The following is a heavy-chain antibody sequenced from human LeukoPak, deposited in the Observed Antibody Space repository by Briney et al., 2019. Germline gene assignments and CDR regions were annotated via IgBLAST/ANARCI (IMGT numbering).Heavy chain of an antibody. V-gene: IGHV1-2*06. D-gene: IGHD3-9*01. J-gene: IGHJ4*02. CDR1: GYTFTGYY. CDR2: INPNSGGT. Sequence: ASVKVSCKASGYTFTGYYMHWARQAPGQGLEWMGRINPNSGGTNYAQKFQGRVTMTRDTSISTAYMELSRLRSDDTAVYYCARWYYDILTGYYHFDYWGQGTLVTVSS. CDR3: ARWYYDILTGYYHFDY.